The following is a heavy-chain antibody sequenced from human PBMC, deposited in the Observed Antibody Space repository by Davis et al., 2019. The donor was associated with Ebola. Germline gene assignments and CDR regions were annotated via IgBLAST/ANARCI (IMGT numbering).Heavy chain of an antibody. CDR1: GFTFSNYW. Sequence: GESLKISCAASGFTFSNYWMSWVRQAPGKGLEWVANIKQDGSEKYYVDSVKGRFTISRDNAKNSLYLQMNSLRAEDTAVYYCARGGGSYWGQGTLVTVSS. D-gene: IGHD1-26*01. CDR3: ARGGGSY. V-gene: IGHV3-7*03. CDR2: IKQDGSEK. J-gene: IGHJ4*02.